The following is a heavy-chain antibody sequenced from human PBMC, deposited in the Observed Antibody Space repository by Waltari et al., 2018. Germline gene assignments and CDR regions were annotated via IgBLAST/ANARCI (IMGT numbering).Heavy chain of an antibody. V-gene: IGHV4-34*01. J-gene: IGHJ4*02. CDR1: GGSFSGYS. Sequence: QVQLQQWGAGLLKPSETLSLTCAVYGGSFSGYSWSWIRQPPGKGLEWIGEINHSGSTNYNPSLKSRVTISVDTSKNQFSLKLSSVTAADTAVYYCARYYDRTPKNYFDYWGQGTLVTVSS. CDR2: INHSGST. CDR3: ARYYDRTPKNYFDY. D-gene: IGHD3-10*02.